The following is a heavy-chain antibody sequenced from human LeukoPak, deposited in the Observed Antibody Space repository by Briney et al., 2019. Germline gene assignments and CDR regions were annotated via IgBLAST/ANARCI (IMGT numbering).Heavy chain of an antibody. CDR2: INWNGGAK. J-gene: IGHJ4*02. Sequence: GGSLRLSCAASGFTFDGYGMSGVRQVPGKGLEWVSGINWNGGAKGDADSVKGRFTISRDNAKNSLYLQMNSLRAEDTAVYYCARDLAVSGYDFPDAFDYWGQGTLVTVSS. CDR3: ARDLAVSGYDFPDAFDY. CDR1: GFTFDGYG. V-gene: IGHV3-20*04. D-gene: IGHD5-12*01.